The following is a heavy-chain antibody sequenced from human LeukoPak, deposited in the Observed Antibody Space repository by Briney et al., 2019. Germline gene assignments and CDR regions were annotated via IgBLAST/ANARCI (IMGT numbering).Heavy chain of an antibody. Sequence: GGSLRLSCAASGFTFSSYEMNWVRQAPGKGLEWVSYISSSGSTIYYAGSVKGRFTISRDNAKNSLYLQMNSLRAEDTAVYYCARARITETRYYYYGMDVWGQGTTVTASS. CDR3: ARARITETRYYYYGMDV. CDR1: GFTFSSYE. D-gene: IGHD3-10*01. CDR2: ISSSGSTI. J-gene: IGHJ6*02. V-gene: IGHV3-48*03.